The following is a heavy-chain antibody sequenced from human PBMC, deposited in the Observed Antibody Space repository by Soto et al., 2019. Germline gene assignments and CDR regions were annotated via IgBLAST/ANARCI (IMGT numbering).Heavy chain of an antibody. J-gene: IGHJ4*02. CDR3: ATSPFMVRGVMFGYYFDY. Sequence: PGGSLRLSCAASGFTFSSYAMSWVRQAPGKGLEWVSAISGSGGSTYYADSVKGRFTIPRDNSKNTLYLQMNSLRAEDTAVYYCATSPFMVRGVMFGYYFDYWGQGTLVTVSS. D-gene: IGHD3-10*01. V-gene: IGHV3-23*01. CDR2: ISGSGGST. CDR1: GFTFSSYA.